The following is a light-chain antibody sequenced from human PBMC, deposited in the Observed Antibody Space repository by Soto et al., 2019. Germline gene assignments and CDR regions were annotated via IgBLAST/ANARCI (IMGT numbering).Light chain of an antibody. V-gene: IGLV1-40*01. J-gene: IGLJ3*02. CDR3: QSYDSSLSAWV. Sequence: QSVLTQPPSVSGAPGQRVTISCTGSSSNIGAGYDVHWYQHLPETAPKLLMYGNTNRPSGVPDRFSGSKSGTSASLAITGLQAEDEADLYCQSYDSSLSAWVFGGGTKLTVL. CDR2: GNT. CDR1: SSNIGAGYD.